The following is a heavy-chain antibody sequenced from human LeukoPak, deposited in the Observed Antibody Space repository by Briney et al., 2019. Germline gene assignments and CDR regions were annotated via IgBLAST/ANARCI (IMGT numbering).Heavy chain of an antibody. V-gene: IGHV3-74*01. CDR3: AREYSRSSGRAFDI. CDR2: INSDGSSS. CDR1: GFTFSSYW. Sequence: GGSLRLSCAASGFTFSSYWMHWVRQAPGKGLMWVSRINSDGSSSTYADSVKGRFTISRDNAKNTLYLQMNSLRAEDTAVYYCAREYSRSSGRAFDIWGQGTMVTVSS. D-gene: IGHD6-6*01. J-gene: IGHJ3*02.